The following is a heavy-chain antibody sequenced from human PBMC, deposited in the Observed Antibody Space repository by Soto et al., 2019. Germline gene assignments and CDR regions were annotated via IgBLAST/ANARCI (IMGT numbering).Heavy chain of an antibody. CDR2: INPRSGST. Sequence: RASVKVSCKASGYTLMYYYINWVRQAPGQGLEWMGIINPRSGSTGYVEKFQGRVTITRDTSSSTVYMELSSLRSEDTAVYYCARDRKGGLTVAGSNDFYYYGFDVWGQGTTVTVCS. J-gene: IGHJ6*02. CDR1: GYTLMYYY. D-gene: IGHD6-19*01. CDR3: ARDRKGGLTVAGSNDFYYYGFDV. V-gene: IGHV1-46*01.